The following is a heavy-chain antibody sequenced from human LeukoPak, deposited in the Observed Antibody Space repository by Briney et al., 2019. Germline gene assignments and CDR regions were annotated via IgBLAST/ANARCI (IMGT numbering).Heavy chain of an antibody. CDR3: ARGNYGDYDKGYYFDY. CDR1: EYTFTSYY. J-gene: IGHJ4*02. Sequence: GASVTVSCKASEYTFTSYYMHWVRQAPGQGLEWMGWISAYNGNTNYAQKLQGRVTMTTDTSTSTAYMDLRSLRSDDTAVYYCARGNYGDYDKGYYFDYWGQGTLVTVSS. V-gene: IGHV1-18*04. D-gene: IGHD4-17*01. CDR2: ISAYNGNT.